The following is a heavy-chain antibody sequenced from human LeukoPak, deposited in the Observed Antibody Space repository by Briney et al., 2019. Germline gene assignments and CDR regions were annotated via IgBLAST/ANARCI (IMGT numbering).Heavy chain of an antibody. CDR2: ISSSSSYI. D-gene: IGHD2-2*02. Sequence: GGSLRLSCAASGFTFSSYEMNWVRQAPGKGLEGVSSISSSSSYIYYADSVKGRFTISRDNAKNSLYLQMNSLRAEDTAVYYCARDRQPLLYEDWGQGTLVTVSS. CDR1: GFTFSSYE. CDR3: ARDRQPLLYED. V-gene: IGHV3-21*01. J-gene: IGHJ4*02.